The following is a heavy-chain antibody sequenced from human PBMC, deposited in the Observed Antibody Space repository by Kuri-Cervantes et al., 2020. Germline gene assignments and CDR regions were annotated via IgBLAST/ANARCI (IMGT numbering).Heavy chain of an antibody. D-gene: IGHD3-10*01. CDR1: GFIFSNHW. Sequence: GESLKISCVVSGFIFSNHWMSWVRQGPGKGLEWVASIKEDGSENSYVDSVKGRFTISRDNAKNSLYLQMNSLRAEDTAVYYCARDAMVRGVITYAFDIWGQGTMVTVSS. CDR3: ARDAMVRGVITYAFDI. CDR2: IKEDGSEN. J-gene: IGHJ3*02. V-gene: IGHV3-7*03.